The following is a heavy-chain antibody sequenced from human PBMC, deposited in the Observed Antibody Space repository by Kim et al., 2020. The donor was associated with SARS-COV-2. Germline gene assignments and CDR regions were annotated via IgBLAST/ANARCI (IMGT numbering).Heavy chain of an antibody. CDR3: ARDRIVVAAPGWFDP. CDR1: GFTFSDYY. Sequence: GGSLRLSCAASGFTFSDYYMSWIRQAPGKGLEWVSYISSSGSTIYYADSVMGRFTISRDNAKNSLYLQMNSLRAEDTAVYYCARDRIVVAAPGWFDPWGQGTLVTVSS. CDR2: ISSSGSTI. D-gene: IGHD2-15*01. V-gene: IGHV3-11*01. J-gene: IGHJ5*02.